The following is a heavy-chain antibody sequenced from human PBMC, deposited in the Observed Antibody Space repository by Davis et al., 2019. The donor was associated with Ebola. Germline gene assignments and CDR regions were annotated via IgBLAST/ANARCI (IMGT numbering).Heavy chain of an antibody. CDR3: AKELIVVVPAAILDY. D-gene: IGHD2-2*02. V-gene: IGHV1-68*01. Sequence: ASVKVSCKASGYTFTCCSLHWLQQAPGQGLERMRWITLYNGNTNYAKKFQGRVTITRDMSLRTAYIELSSLRAEDTAVYYCAKELIVVVPAAILDYWGQGTLVTVSS. CDR1: GYTFTCCS. J-gene: IGHJ4*02. CDR2: ITLYNGNT.